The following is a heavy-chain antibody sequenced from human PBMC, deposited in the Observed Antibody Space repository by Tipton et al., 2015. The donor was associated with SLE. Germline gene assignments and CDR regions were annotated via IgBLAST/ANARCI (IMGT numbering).Heavy chain of an antibody. V-gene: IGHV5-51*01. Sequence: VQLVQSGAEVKKPGESLKISCKGSGYSFTRYWIGWVRQMPGKGLEWMGIIYPGDSDTRYSPSFQGQVTISADKSISTAYLQWSSLKASDTAMYYCARQGTIFGAVLGYYYYGMDVWGQGTMVTVSS. D-gene: IGHD3-3*01. CDR2: IYPGDSDT. CDR1: GYSFTRYW. J-gene: IGHJ6*02. CDR3: ARQGTIFGAVLGYYYYGMDV.